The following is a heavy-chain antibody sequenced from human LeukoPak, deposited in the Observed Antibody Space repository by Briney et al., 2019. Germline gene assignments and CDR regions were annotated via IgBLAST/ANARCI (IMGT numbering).Heavy chain of an antibody. CDR3: ASETAAPGISFYFGMDV. D-gene: IGHD6-13*01. Sequence: GGSLRLSCEASGFTFSTYWMSWVRRAPGKGLEWVANINQDGTAIYYVGSVKGRFTISRDNAKNSLYLQMNSLRAEDTAVYFCASETAAPGISFYFGMDVWGQGTTVTVSS. CDR1: GFTFSTYW. J-gene: IGHJ6*02. CDR2: INQDGTAI. V-gene: IGHV3-7*01.